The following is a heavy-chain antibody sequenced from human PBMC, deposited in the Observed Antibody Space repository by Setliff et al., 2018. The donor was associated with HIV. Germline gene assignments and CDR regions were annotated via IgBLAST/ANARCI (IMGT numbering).Heavy chain of an antibody. D-gene: IGHD5-18*01. J-gene: IGHJ4*02. CDR3: ARVFVDTAVLRVLEYYFDS. CDR1: GGSISSSSYY. V-gene: IGHV4-39*07. CDR2: MYYSGST. Sequence: SETLSLTCTVSGGSISSSSYYWGWVRQPPGKGLEWIGSMYYSGSTYYTPSLKSRITISLDTSKNQFSLRMSSVTAADTAVYYCARVFVDTAVLRVLEYYFDSWGRGTLVTVPQ.